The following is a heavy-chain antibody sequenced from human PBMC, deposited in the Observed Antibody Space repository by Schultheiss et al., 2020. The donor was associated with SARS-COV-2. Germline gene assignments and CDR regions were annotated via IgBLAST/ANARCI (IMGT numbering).Heavy chain of an antibody. CDR1: GGSFSGYY. J-gene: IGHJ3*02. V-gene: IGHV3-30*03. CDR3: ARVGYCSGGSCLDAFDI. D-gene: IGHD2-15*01. CDR2: ISYDGSNK. Sequence: GGSLRLSCAVYGGSFSGYYWSWIRQPPGKGLEWVAVISYDGSNKYYADSVKGRFTISRDNSKNTLYLQMNSLRAEDTAVYYCARVGYCSGGSCLDAFDIWGQGTMVTVSS.